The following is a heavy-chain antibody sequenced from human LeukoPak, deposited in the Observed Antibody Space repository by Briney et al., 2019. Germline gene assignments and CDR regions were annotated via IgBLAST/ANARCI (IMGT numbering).Heavy chain of an antibody. Sequence: SETPSLTCTVSGGSACSGSYYWGWIRQPPGKGLEWIGYIYYTGSTNYNPSLKSRVTISVDTSYNQFSLKLRSVTAADTAVYYCARVYSSNWPRPYYHFYSMDVWGKGTTVTVSS. CDR1: GGSACSGSYY. CDR3: ARVYSSNWPRPYYHFYSMDV. CDR2: IYYTGST. J-gene: IGHJ6*03. D-gene: IGHD6-13*01. V-gene: IGHV4-61*01.